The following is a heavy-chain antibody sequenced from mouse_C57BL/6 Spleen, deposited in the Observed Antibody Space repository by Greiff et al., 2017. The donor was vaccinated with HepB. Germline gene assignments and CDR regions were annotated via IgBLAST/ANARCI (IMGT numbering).Heavy chain of an antibody. CDR1: GYTFTSYW. V-gene: IGHV1-74*01. D-gene: IGHD6-1*01. CDR3: AIAGILAAWFAY. CDR2: IHPTNSDT. J-gene: IGHJ3*01. Sequence: QVQLQQPGAELAKPGASVKVSCKASGYTFTSYWMHWVKQRPGQGLEWIGIIHPTNSDTKYNQKFKGKATLTVDKSSSTAYMQLSSQTSEDSAVYYCAIAGILAAWFAYWGQGTLVTVSA.